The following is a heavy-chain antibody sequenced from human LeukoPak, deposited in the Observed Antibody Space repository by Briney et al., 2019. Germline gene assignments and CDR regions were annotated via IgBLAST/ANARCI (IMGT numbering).Heavy chain of an antibody. V-gene: IGHV3-11*01. J-gene: IGHJ4*02. D-gene: IGHD5-12*01. CDR1: GFTFSDYY. CDR3: AKDISGYARYYFDY. Sequence: PGGSLRLSCAAPGFTFSDYYMSWIRQAPGKGLEWVSYISSSGSTIYYADSVKGRFTISRDNAKNSLYLQMNSLRAEDTALYYCAKDISGYARYYFDYWGQGTLVTVSS. CDR2: ISSSGSTI.